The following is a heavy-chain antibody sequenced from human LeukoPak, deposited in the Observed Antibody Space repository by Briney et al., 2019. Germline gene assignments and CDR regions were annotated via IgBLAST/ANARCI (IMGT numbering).Heavy chain of an antibody. CDR1: EFIFRSYA. V-gene: IGHV3-30*02. D-gene: IGHD3-3*01. CDR3: ARGTFLGGYYMDV. J-gene: IGHJ6*03. CDR2: IRYDGSNK. Sequence: PGGSLRLSCAASEFIFRSYAMSWVRQAPGKGLEWVAFIRYDGSNKYCADSVKGRFTISRDNSKNTLYLQMNSLRAEDTAVYYCARGTFLGGYYMDVWGKGTTVTVSS.